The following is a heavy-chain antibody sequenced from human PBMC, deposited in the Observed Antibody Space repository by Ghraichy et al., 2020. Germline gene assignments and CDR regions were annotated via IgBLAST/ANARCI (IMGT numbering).Heavy chain of an antibody. V-gene: IGHV3-30*18. CDR3: AKERDTSGYYSFRGDYSGRDV. Sequence: GESLRLSCAASGFTFSRYGMHWVRQAPGKGLEWVAVTSYDGSNKFYGGSVQGRFTISRENSKNTLYLQMNYLIPEDTAVYYCAKERDTSGYYSFRGDYSGRDVWGQGTTVTVSS. CDR2: TSYDGSNK. CDR1: GFTFSRYG. D-gene: IGHD3-22*01. J-gene: IGHJ6*02.